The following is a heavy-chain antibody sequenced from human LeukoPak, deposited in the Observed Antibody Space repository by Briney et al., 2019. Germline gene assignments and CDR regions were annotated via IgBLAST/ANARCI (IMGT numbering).Heavy chain of an antibody. CDR3: AREVGVSGYSGYDPVDY. Sequence: ASVKVSSKASVYTFTGYYIHWVRQAPGQGLEWMGWINPNSGGTNYAQKFQGRVTMTRDTSISAAYMELSRLRSDDTAVYYCAREVGVSGYSGYDPVDYWGQGTLVTVSS. D-gene: IGHD5-12*01. V-gene: IGHV1-2*02. CDR1: VYTFTGYY. J-gene: IGHJ4*02. CDR2: INPNSGGT.